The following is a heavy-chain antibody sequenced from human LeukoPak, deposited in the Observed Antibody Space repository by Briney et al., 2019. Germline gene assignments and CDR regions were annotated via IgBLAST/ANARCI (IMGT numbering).Heavy chain of an antibody. J-gene: IGHJ5*02. Sequence: ASLKVSCRASGYTFTSYAMHWVRQAPGQRLEWMGWINAGNGNTKYSQKLQGRVTITRDPSANTAYMELSSLRSEDTAVYCGARARMLTFNWFDPWGQGTLVTVSS. CDR3: ARARMLTFNWFDP. CDR2: INAGNGNT. CDR1: GYTFTSYA. D-gene: IGHD4/OR15-4a*01. V-gene: IGHV1-3*01.